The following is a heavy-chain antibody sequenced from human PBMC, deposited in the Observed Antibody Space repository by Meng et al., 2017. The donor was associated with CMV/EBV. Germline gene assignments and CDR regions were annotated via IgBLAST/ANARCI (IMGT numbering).Heavy chain of an antibody. D-gene: IGHD1-1*01. J-gene: IGHJ3*02. CDR2: IRDKSNTYAT. V-gene: IGHV3-73*01. CDR1: GFIFSGST. CDR3: SRRLPSLEGGAIDI. Sequence: ESLQISCAASGFIFSGSTIHWVRQASGQGLLLVGRIRDKSNTYATAYLEAVKGRITLSRDDSKNTAYLQMNSLKSEDTAVYYCSRRLPSLEGGAIDIWGHGTVVTVSS.